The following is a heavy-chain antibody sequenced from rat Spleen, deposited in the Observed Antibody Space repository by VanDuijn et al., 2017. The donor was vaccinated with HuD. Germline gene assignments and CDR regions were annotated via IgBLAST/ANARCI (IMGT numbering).Heavy chain of an antibody. Sequence: QVQLQQSGAELAKPGSSVQISCKASGYTFTSYYVSWIKQTTGQGLEHIGDINTGSGGTKYNEKFKGKATLTVDKSSSTAFMQLSSLTPDDSAVYYCARSGWGYFDYWGQGVMVTVSS. J-gene: IGHJ2*01. D-gene: IGHD4-3*01. CDR1: GYTFTSYY. CDR2: INTGSGGT. V-gene: IGHV1-43*01. CDR3: ARSGWGYFDY.